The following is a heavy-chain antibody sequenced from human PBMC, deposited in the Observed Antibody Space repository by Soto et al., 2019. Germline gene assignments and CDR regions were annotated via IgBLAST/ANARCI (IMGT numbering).Heavy chain of an antibody. CDR2: ISYDGIHK. CDR3: AKEIIAVSGPWDFDN. CDR1: GFTFSTYG. Sequence: QVQLVESGGGVVQPGRSLRLSCAASGFTFSTYGMSWVRQAPGKGLEWVAIISYDGIHKYYADSVKGRFTSSRDNSRNTLYLQMNSLRADDTAVYYCAKEIIAVSGPWDFDNWGQGTLVTVSS. J-gene: IGHJ4*02. D-gene: IGHD6-19*01. V-gene: IGHV3-30*18.